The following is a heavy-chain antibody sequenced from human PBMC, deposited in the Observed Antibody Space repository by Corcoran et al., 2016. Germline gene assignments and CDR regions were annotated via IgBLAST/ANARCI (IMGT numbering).Heavy chain of an antibody. CDR2: IYPDDSDL. CDR3: AGLARGGRGDALEV. CDR1: GYNFPNYW. V-gene: IGHV5-51*01. J-gene: IGHJ3*01. D-gene: IGHD3-10*01. Sequence: EVQLVQSGAEVKKPGESLKISCKGSGYNFPNYWIGWVRQMPGKGLEWMGIIYPDDSDLRYSPSFQGQVTISAEKAITNAYLQWSSLQASDTALYYCAGLARGGRGDALEVWGQGTMVTVS.